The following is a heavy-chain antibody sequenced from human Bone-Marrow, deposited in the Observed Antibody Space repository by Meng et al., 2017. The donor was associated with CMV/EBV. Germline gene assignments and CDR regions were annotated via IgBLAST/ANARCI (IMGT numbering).Heavy chain of an antibody. CDR2: VRSKPNSYAT. Sequence: GGSLRLSCAASGFLFSGSTMHWVRQASGKGLEWVGRVRSKPNSYATAYAASVKGRFTISRDDSKNMAYLQMNSLKTEDTAVYYCTSSSLPLYYYGMDGWGQGTTVTVSS. CDR3: TSSSLPLYYYGMDG. V-gene: IGHV3-73*01. J-gene: IGHJ6*02. D-gene: IGHD6-6*01. CDR1: GFLFSGST.